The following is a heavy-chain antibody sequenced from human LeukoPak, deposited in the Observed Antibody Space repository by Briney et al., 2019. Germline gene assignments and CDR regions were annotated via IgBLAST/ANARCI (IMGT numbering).Heavy chain of an antibody. Sequence: GGSLRLSCAASGVTVRSNYIRWVRQAPGKGLEWVSVIYSGGSTYYADSVKGRFTISRDDSKNTRYLQMNSLRAEDTAVYYCARERVENQQLVGGNYWGQGTLVTVSS. V-gene: IGHV3-66*01. CDR3: ARERVENQQLVGGNY. D-gene: IGHD6-6*01. CDR1: GVTVRSNY. CDR2: IYSGGST. J-gene: IGHJ4*02.